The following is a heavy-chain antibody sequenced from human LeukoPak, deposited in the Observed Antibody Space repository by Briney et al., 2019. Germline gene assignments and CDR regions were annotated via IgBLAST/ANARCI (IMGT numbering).Heavy chain of an antibody. CDR2: IYYSGST. CDR1: GGSISSSSYY. D-gene: IGHD3-22*01. Sequence: KPSETLSLTCTVSGGSISSSSYYWGWIRQPPGKGLEWIGSIYYSGSTNYNPSLKSRVTISVDTSKNQFSLKLSSVTAADTAVYYCARVPRMGSSGYYSNFDYWGQGTLVTVSS. CDR3: ARVPRMGSSGYYSNFDY. V-gene: IGHV4-39*07. J-gene: IGHJ4*02.